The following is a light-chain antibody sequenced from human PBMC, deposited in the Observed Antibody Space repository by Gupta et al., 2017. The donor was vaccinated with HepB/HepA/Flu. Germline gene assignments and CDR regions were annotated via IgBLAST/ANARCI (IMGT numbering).Light chain of an antibody. Sequence: AIQMTQSPSSLSASIGDRVIITCRASQGIRNDLGWYQQKPGKAPKLLIYAASSLQSGVPSRFSGSGSGTDFTLTISSLHPEDFATYYCLQDYNYPWTFGQGTKVEIK. CDR1: QGIRND. CDR2: AAS. V-gene: IGKV1-6*01. CDR3: LQDYNYPWT. J-gene: IGKJ1*01.